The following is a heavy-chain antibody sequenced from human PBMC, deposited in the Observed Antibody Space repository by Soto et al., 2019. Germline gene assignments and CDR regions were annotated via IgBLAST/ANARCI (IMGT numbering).Heavy chain of an antibody. CDR1: GFTFSSYA. CDR2: ISGSGGRT. CDR3: AKDSLYCSGGTCKTLYDYGMDV. D-gene: IGHD2-15*01. J-gene: IGHJ6*02. V-gene: IGHV3-23*01. Sequence: GGSLRLSCAASGFTFSSYAMNWVRQAPGKGLEWVSAISGSGGRTYYADSVKGRFTISRDNSKNTLYLQMNSLRAEDTAVYYCAKDSLYCSGGTCKTLYDYGMDVWGQGTTVTVSS.